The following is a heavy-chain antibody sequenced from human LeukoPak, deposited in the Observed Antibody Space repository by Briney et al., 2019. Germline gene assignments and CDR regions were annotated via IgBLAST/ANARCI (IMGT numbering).Heavy chain of an antibody. CDR2: MNPNSGNT. V-gene: IGHV1-8*01. CDR1: GYTFTTYD. J-gene: IGHJ4*02. Sequence: ASVKVSCKASGYTFTTYDINWVRQATGQGLEWMGWMNPNSGNTGYAQRFQGRVTMTRDTSISTAYMELNSLTSEDTAVYYCARGSYCGGDCYFPFDYWGQGTLVTVSS. CDR3: ARGSYCGGDCYFPFDY. D-gene: IGHD2-21*02.